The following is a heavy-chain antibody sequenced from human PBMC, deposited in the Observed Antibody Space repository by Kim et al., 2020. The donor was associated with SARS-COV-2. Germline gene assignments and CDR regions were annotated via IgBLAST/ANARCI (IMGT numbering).Heavy chain of an antibody. J-gene: IGHJ3*02. Sequence: SETLSLTCTVSGGSISSYYWSWIRQPPGKGLEWIGYIYYSGSTNYNPSLKSRVTISVDTSKNQFSLKLSSVTAADTAVYYCARQTIRFLEWGGGAFDIWGQGTMVTVSS. CDR2: IYYSGST. CDR1: GGSISSYY. D-gene: IGHD3-3*01. CDR3: ARQTIRFLEWGGGAFDI. V-gene: IGHV4-59*08.